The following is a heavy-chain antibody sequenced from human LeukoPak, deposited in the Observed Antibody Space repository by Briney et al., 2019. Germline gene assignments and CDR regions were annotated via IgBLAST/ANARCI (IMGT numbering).Heavy chain of an antibody. J-gene: IGHJ6*02. D-gene: IGHD3-22*01. Sequence: GGSLRLSCAASGFTFSSYAMHWVRQAPGKGLEWVAVISYDGSNKYYADSVKGRYTISRDNSKNTLYLQMNSLRAEDTAVYYCARESVYRDSSGYLVRDDMDVWGQGTTVTVSS. CDR3: ARESVYRDSSGYLVRDDMDV. V-gene: IGHV3-30-3*01. CDR2: ISYDGSNK. CDR1: GFTFSSYA.